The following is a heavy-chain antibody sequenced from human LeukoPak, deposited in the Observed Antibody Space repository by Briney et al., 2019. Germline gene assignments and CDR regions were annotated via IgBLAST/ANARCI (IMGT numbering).Heavy chain of an antibody. Sequence: GGSLRPSCAASGFTFSSYSMNWVRQAPGKGLEWVSYISTSGSTIYCADSVKGRFTISRDNAENALYLQMNSLRAEDTAVYYCARDRWVAGKFEGDLDYWGQGTLVTASS. CDR1: GFTFSSYS. CDR2: ISTSGSTI. V-gene: IGHV3-48*04. J-gene: IGHJ4*02. D-gene: IGHD6-19*01. CDR3: ARDRWVAGKFEGDLDY.